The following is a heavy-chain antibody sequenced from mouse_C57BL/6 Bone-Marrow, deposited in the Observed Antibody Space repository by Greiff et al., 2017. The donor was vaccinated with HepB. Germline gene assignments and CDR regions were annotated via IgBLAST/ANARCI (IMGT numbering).Heavy chain of an antibody. V-gene: IGHV1-81*01. J-gene: IGHJ2*01. D-gene: IGHD3-2*02. CDR2: IYPRSGNT. Sequence: VQLVESGAELARPGASVKLSCKASGYTFTSYGISWVKQRTGQGLEWIGEIYPRSGNTYYNEKFKGKATLTADKTSSTAYMELRSLTSEDSAVYFCARRETAQGYYFDYWGQGTTLTVSS. CDR1: GYTFTSYG. CDR3: ARRETAQGYYFDY.